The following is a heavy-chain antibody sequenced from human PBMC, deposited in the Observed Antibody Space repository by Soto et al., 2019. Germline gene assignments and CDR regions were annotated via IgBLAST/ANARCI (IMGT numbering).Heavy chain of an antibody. J-gene: IGHJ6*02. Sequence: VGSLRLSCAASNFTFSIYTMNWVRQAPGKGLEWVSSIVSVGDQIYYADSVKGRFTIPRDSANHSLYLQMNSLRAEDTAVYYCHLWAWTVTTNYHYGADAWGQGTTVTVSS. V-gene: IGHV3-21*01. CDR1: NFTFSIYT. CDR2: IVSVGDQI. CDR3: HLWAWTVTTNYHYGADA. D-gene: IGHD1-1*01.